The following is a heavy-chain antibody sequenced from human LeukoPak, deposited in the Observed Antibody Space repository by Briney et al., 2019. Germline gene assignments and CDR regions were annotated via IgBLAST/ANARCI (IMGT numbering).Heavy chain of an antibody. CDR1: GGTFSSYA. CDR3: ARALNYDFWSGYYDY. Sequence: GSSVKVSCKASGGTFSSYAISWMRQAPGQGLEWMGGIIPIFGTANYAQKFQGRVTITADESTSTAYMELSSLRSEDTAVYYCARALNYDFWSGYYDYWGQGTLVTVSS. J-gene: IGHJ4*02. D-gene: IGHD3-3*01. CDR2: IIPIFGTA. V-gene: IGHV1-69*01.